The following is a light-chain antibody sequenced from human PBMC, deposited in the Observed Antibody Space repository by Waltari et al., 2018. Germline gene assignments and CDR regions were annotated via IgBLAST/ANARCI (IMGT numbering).Light chain of an antibody. V-gene: IGKV3-15*01. CDR2: GAP. CDR1: QRLSNN. J-gene: IGKJ1*01. CDR3: QQYNNWPPWT. Sequence: EIVMTQSPATLSLSPGERATPSCMARQRLSNNLAWYQQKPGQAPRLLIHGAPTRATGIPARFSGSGSGTEFTLTISSLQSEDFAVYYCQQYNNWPPWTFGQGTKVEIK.